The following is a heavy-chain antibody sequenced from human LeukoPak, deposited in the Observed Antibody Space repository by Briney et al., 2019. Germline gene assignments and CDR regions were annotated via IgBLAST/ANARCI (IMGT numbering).Heavy chain of an antibody. D-gene: IGHD3-3*01. CDR3: AKDLSEPYDFWSGYYVFDY. J-gene: IGHJ4*02. CDR2: ISGSGGST. V-gene: IGHV3-23*01. Sequence: SGGSLRLSCAASGFTFSSYAMSWVRQAPGKGLGWVSAISGSGGSTYYADSVKGRFTISRDNSKNTLYLQMNSLRAEDTAVYYCAKDLSEPYDFWSGYYVFDYWGQGTLVTVSS. CDR1: GFTFSSYA.